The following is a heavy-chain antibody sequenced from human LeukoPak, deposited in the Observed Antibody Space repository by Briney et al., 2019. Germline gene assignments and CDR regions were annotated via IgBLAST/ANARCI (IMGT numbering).Heavy chain of an antibody. CDR3: ARGLRNTDTFDI. V-gene: IGHV3-33*01. CDR1: GFIFSNYG. J-gene: IGHJ3*02. Sequence: GRSLRVSCAASGFIFSNYGMHWVRQAPGKGLEWVAVIWYDGSNKYYAGSVKGRFTISRDNSKNTVYLQMNSLRAEDTAVYYCARGLRNTDTFDIWGQGTMVTVSS. CDR2: IWYDGSNK.